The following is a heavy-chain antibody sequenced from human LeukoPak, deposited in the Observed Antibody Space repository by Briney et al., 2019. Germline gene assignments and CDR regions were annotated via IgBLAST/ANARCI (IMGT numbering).Heavy chain of an antibody. D-gene: IGHD3-22*01. Sequence: ASVKVSCKVPGYTLTELPMHWVRQAPGKGLEWMGGFDPEDGETIYAQKFQGRVTMTEDTSTDTAYMELSSLRSEDTAVYYCATWDSGFSYYFDYWGQGTLVTVSS. CDR1: GYTLTELP. CDR2: FDPEDGET. CDR3: ATWDSGFSYYFDY. V-gene: IGHV1-24*01. J-gene: IGHJ4*02.